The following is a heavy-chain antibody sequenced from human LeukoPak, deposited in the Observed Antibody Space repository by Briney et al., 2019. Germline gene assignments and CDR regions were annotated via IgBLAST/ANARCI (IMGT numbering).Heavy chain of an antibody. J-gene: IGHJ4*02. Sequence: GGSLRLSCAASGFTFSTYWMTWVRQAPGKVLEWVANIKEDGSEIYYVDSVRGRFTISRDNPKNSVYLQLNSLRAEDTAMYYCVRDTGGGGSCPDYWGQGTLVTVSS. D-gene: IGHD2-15*01. CDR2: IKEDGSEI. CDR3: VRDTGGGGSCPDY. CDR1: GFTFSTYW. V-gene: IGHV3-7*01.